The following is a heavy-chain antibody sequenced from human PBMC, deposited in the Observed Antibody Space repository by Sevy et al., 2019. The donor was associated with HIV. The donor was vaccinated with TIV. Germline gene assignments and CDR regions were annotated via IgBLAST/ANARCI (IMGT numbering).Heavy chain of an antibody. CDR3: ARQRASSGYFYFDS. J-gene: IGHJ4*02. CDR1: GGSISSGDYY. V-gene: IGHV4-30-4*01. D-gene: IGHD3-22*01. CDR2: IFYSGST. Sequence: SETLSLTYTVSGGSISSGDYYWSWIRQPPGKGLEWIGYIFYSGSTYFNPSLKSRVTISLDTSKSQFSLRLSSVTTADTAVFYCARQRASSGYFYFDSWGQGTLVTVSS.